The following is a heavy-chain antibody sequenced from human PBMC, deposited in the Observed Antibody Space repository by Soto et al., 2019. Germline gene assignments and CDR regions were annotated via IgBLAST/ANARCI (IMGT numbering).Heavy chain of an antibody. CDR3: AKDLSYDFWSGYPIKHYYYYGMDV. Sequence: GGSLRLSCAASGFIFSNYGMHWVRQAPGKGLEWVAVISYDGSNKYYADSVKGRFTISRDNSKNTLYLQMNSLRAEDTAVYYCAKDLSYDFWSGYPIKHYYYYGMDVWGQGTTVTVSS. CDR1: GFIFSNYG. J-gene: IGHJ6*02. V-gene: IGHV3-30*18. D-gene: IGHD3-3*01. CDR2: ISYDGSNK.